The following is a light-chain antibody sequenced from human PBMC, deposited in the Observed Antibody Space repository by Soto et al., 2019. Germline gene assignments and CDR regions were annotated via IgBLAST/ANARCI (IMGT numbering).Light chain of an antibody. CDR2: GAS. J-gene: IGKJ4*01. V-gene: IGKV3-15*01. CDR3: QQHNNWPLT. CDR1: QSVSST. Sequence: EIVMTQSPATLSVSPGERATLSCRASQSVSSTLAWYQQKPGQAPRLLVYGASNRATGIPARFSGSGSGTRFTLTISSLQSEDFAVYYCQQHNNWPLTFGGGTKVEIK.